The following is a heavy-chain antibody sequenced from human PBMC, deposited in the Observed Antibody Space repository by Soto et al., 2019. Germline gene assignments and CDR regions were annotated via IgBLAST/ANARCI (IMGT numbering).Heavy chain of an antibody. CDR2: ITHSSSSI. D-gene: IGHD1-26*01. CDR1: GFTFSDSA. CDR3: ARGGGSFSY. V-gene: IGHV3-21*01. Sequence: EVQLVESGGGLVKPGESLRLSCVASGFTFSDSAMNWVRQAPGKGLEWVSSITHSSSSISYADSVKGRFTISRDNAQKSLYLEMNSLRPEDTAVHYCARGGGSFSYWGQGTLVTVSS. J-gene: IGHJ4*02.